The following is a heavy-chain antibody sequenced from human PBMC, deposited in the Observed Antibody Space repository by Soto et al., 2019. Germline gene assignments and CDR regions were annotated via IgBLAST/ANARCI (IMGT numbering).Heavy chain of an antibody. D-gene: IGHD3-9*01. J-gene: IGHJ3*02. CDR3: ARGPGYYDILTGYYNSAFDI. CDR2: INHSGST. Sequence: NPSETLSLTCAVYGGSFSGYYWSWIRQPPGKGLEWIGEINHSGSTNYNPSLKSRVTISVDTSKNQFSLKLSSVTAADTAVYYCARGPGYYDILTGYYNSAFDIWGQGTMVTVS. CDR1: GGSFSGYY. V-gene: IGHV4-34*01.